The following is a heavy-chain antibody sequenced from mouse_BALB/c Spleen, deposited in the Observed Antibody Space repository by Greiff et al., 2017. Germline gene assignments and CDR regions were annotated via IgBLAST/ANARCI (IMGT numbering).Heavy chain of an antibody. V-gene: IGHV1S41*01. D-gene: IGHD2-1*01. CDR1: GYTFTSYW. CDR2: IAPGSGST. CDR3: ARRNYGNYLLDY. J-gene: IGHJ2*01. Sequence: DLVKPGASVKLSCKASGYTFTSYWINWIKQRPGQGLEWIGRIAPGSGSTYYNEMFKGKATLTVDTSSSTAYIQLSSLSSEDSAVYFCARRNYGNYLLDYWGQGTTLTVSS.